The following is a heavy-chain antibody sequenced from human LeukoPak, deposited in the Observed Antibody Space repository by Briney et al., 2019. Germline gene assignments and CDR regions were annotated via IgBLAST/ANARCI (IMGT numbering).Heavy chain of an antibody. D-gene: IGHD3-22*01. V-gene: IGHV3-23*01. CDR3: ARDDSSGYYGVPRYFDY. Sequence: GGSLRPSCAASRFTFNSYAMSWVRQAPGKGLEWVSVIGGSNGITFYVGSVKGRFTISRDNSKNTLYLQMNSLRAEDTAVYYCARDDSSGYYGVPRYFDYWGQGTLVTVSS. J-gene: IGHJ4*02. CDR2: IGGSNGIT. CDR1: RFTFNSYA.